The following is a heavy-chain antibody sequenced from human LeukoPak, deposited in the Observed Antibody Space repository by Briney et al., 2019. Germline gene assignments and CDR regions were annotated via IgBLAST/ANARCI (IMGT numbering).Heavy chain of an antibody. CDR1: GFTFSSYG. CDR2: ISYDGSNK. Sequence: GGSLRLSCAASGFTFSSYGMHWVRQAPGKGLEWVAVISYDGSNKYYADSVKGRFTIFRDNSKNTLYLQMNSLRAEDTAVYYCAKDLVSWDYYYYYYMDVWGKGTTVTVSS. D-gene: IGHD6-13*01. V-gene: IGHV3-30*18. J-gene: IGHJ6*03. CDR3: AKDLVSWDYYYYYYMDV.